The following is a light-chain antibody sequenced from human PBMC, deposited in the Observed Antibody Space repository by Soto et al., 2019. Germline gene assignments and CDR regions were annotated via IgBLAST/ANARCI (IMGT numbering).Light chain of an antibody. CDR3: QQRTTWPPVT. Sequence: EIVLTQSPATLSLSPGEGATLSCRASQSVTTRLAWYQQTPGQAPRLLIYAASTRAPGIPARFSGSGSATDFTLTISSLEPEDCAIYYCQQRTTWPPVTFGPGTRLEI. CDR1: QSVTTR. CDR2: AAS. V-gene: IGKV3-11*01. J-gene: IGKJ5*01.